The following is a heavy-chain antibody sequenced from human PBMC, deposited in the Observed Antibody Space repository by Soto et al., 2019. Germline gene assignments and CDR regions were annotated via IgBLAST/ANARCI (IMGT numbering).Heavy chain of an antibody. Sequence: ASVKVSCKASGYTFTSYGISWVRQAPGQGLEWMGWISAYNGNTNYAQKLQGRVTTTTDTSTSTAYMELRSLRSDDTAVYYCARDLGGSYFGDPKYYYYYGMDVWGQGTTVTVSS. V-gene: IGHV1-18*01. CDR3: ARDLGGSYFGDPKYYYYYGMDV. J-gene: IGHJ6*02. CDR1: GYTFTSYG. CDR2: ISAYNGNT. D-gene: IGHD1-26*01.